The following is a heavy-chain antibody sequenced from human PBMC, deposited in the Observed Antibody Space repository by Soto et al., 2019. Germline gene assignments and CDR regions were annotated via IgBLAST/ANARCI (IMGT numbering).Heavy chain of an antibody. CDR3: ARGEIAVDSNAAFDI. CDR1: GYTFTGYY. Sequence: GASVKVYCKASGYTFTGYYMHCVRQAPGQGLEWMGWINPNSGGTNYAQKFQGWVTMTRDTSISTAYMELSRLRSDDTAVYYCARGEIAVDSNAAFDIWGQGTMVTVSS. D-gene: IGHD6-19*01. J-gene: IGHJ3*02. CDR2: INPNSGGT. V-gene: IGHV1-2*04.